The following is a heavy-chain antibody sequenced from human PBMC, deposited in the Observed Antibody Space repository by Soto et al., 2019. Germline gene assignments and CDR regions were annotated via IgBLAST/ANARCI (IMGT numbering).Heavy chain of an antibody. V-gene: IGHV3-30*18. CDR1: GSTFSSYG. J-gene: IGHJ6*02. Sequence: PGGSLRLSCAASGSTFSSYGMHWARQAPGKGLEWVAVISYDGSNKYYADSVKGRFTISRDNSKNTLYLQMNSLRAEDTAVYYCAKDLRYCSSTSCWVYYGMDVWGQGTTVTVSS. CDR2: ISYDGSNK. D-gene: IGHD2-2*01. CDR3: AKDLRYCSSTSCWVYYGMDV.